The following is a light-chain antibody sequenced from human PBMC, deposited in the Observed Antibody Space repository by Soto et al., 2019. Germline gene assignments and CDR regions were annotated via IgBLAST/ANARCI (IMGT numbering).Light chain of an antibody. CDR2: AAS. CDR3: QQYGRSPPIT. V-gene: IGKV1-39*01. CDR1: QSISSY. J-gene: IGKJ5*01. Sequence: DIQMTQSPSSLSASVGDRVTITCRASQSISSYLNWYQQKPGKAPKLLIYAASSLQSGVPSRFSGSGSGTDFTLTISRLEPEDFAVYYCQQYGRSPPITFGQGTRLEIK.